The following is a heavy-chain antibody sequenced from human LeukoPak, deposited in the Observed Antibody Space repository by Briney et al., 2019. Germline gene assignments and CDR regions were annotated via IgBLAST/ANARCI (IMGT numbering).Heavy chain of an antibody. CDR3: ASEDHQHVDTAMETRWFDP. D-gene: IGHD5-18*01. V-gene: IGHV4-34*01. CDR1: GVSFSGYY. J-gene: IGHJ5*02. Sequence: PSETLSLTCAVYGVSFSGYYWSWIRQPPGKGLEWIGEINHSGSTNYNPSLKSRVTISVDTSKNQFSLKLSSVTAADTAVYYCASEDHQHVDTAMETRWFDPWGQGTLVTVSS. CDR2: INHSGST.